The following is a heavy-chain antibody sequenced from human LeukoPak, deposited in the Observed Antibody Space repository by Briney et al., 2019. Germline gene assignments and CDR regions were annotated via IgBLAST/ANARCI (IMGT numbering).Heavy chain of an antibody. CDR1: GFTFSRHW. Sequence: PGGSLRLSCAASGFTFSRHWMTWVRQAPGKGLEWIGEINHSGSTNYNPSLKSRVTISVDTSKNQFSLKLSSVTAADTAVYYCARGAKAGTWDPGFDYWGQGTLVTVSS. V-gene: IGHV4-34*01. D-gene: IGHD6-19*01. J-gene: IGHJ4*02. CDR3: ARGAKAGTWDPGFDY. CDR2: INHSGST.